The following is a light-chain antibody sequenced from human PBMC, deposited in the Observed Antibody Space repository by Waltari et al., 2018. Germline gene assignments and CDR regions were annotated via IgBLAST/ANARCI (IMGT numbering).Light chain of an antibody. J-gene: IGLJ1*01. CDR2: EVS. Sequence: QSALTQPASVSGSPEQSITISCTGTSSDVGGYNHVSWYQKQSGKAPKLIISEVSNRPSGISNRFSGSKSGTPASLTISGLQAEDEADYYCCSYTSRDTRIFGSGTKVTVL. CDR3: CSYTSRDTRI. CDR1: SSDVGGYNH. V-gene: IGLV2-14*01.